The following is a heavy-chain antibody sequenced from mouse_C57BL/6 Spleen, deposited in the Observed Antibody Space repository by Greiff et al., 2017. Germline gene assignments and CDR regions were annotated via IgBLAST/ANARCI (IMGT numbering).Heavy chain of an antibody. CDR2: IDPSDSYT. V-gene: IGHV1-50*01. CDR1: GYTFTSYW. D-gene: IGHD1-1*01. CDR3: ARSGSSYVLFAY. J-gene: IGHJ3*01. Sequence: VQLQQPGAELVKPGASVKLSCKASGYTFTSYWMQWVKQRPGQGLEWIGEIDPSDSYTNYNQKFKGKATLTVDTSSSTAYMQLSSLTSEDSAVYYCARSGSSYVLFAYWGQGTLVTVSA.